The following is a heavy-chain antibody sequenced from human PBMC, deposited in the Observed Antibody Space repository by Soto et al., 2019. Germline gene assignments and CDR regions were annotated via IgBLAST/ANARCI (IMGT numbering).Heavy chain of an antibody. CDR1: GFTFSSYA. D-gene: IGHD4-17*01. Sequence: GGSLRLSCAASGFTFSSYAMTWIRDAPGKGLEWVSGVSGTGGSAYYADSVKGRFTISRDKSTNTLYLHMNSLRAEDTAVYYCARGSAYSDYDLEYWGQGTLVTVSS. J-gene: IGHJ4*02. V-gene: IGHV3-23*01. CDR3: ARGSAYSDYDLEY. CDR2: VSGTGGSA.